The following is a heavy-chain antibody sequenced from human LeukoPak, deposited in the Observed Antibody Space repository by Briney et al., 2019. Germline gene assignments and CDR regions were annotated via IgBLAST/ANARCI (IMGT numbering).Heavy chain of an antibody. Sequence: PGGSLRLSCVASGFMFSRYWMSWVRQAPGKGLEWVANIKQDGSEKYYVDPVKGRFTISRDNAKKSLYLQMNSLRAEDTAVYYCANWQSGSRVFFDYWGHGTLVTVSS. V-gene: IGHV3-7*05. CDR1: GFMFSRYW. J-gene: IGHJ4*01. CDR2: IKQDGSEK. D-gene: IGHD1-26*01. CDR3: ANWQSGSRVFFDY.